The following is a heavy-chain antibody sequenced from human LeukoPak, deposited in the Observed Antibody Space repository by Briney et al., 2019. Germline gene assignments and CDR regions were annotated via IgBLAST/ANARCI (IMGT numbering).Heavy chain of an antibody. V-gene: IGHV1-18*01. CDR1: GYTFTSYG. J-gene: IGHJ6*03. Sequence: ASVKVSCKPSGYTFTSYGINWVRQAPGQGLEWMGWISAYNGNTNYAQKLQGRVTMTTDTSTSTAYMELRSLRSDDTAVYYCARVEVGATIPYYYYYMDVWGKGATVTVSS. D-gene: IGHD1-26*01. CDR2: ISAYNGNT. CDR3: ARVEVGATIPYYYYYMDV.